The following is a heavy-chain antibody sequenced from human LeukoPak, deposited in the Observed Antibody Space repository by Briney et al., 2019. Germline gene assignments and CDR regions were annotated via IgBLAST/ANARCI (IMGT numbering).Heavy chain of an antibody. J-gene: IGHJ4*02. CDR2: VKQDGSKK. D-gene: IGHD2-2*01. V-gene: IGHV3-7*01. CDR3: ARDQNRYCSSTSCAYFDY. CDR1: GFPFSSYW. Sequence: PGGSLRLSCVASGFPFSSYWMTWVRQAPGKGLEWVANVKQDGSKKSYVDSVKGRFTISRDNSKNTLYLQMNSLRAEDTAVYYCARDQNRYCSSTSCAYFDYWGQGTLVTVSS.